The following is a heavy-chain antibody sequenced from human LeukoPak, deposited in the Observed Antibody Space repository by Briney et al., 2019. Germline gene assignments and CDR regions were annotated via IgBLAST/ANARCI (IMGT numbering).Heavy chain of an antibody. CDR2: ISAYNGNT. V-gene: IGHV1-18*01. CDR1: GYTFTSYG. Sequence: ASVKVSCKASGYTFTSYGISWVRQAPGQGLEWMGWISAYNGNTNYAQKLQGRVTMTTDTSTSTAYMELRSLRSDDTAVYYCARDFILTGHYYMDVWGKGTTVTISS. D-gene: IGHD3-9*01. CDR3: ARDFILTGHYYMDV. J-gene: IGHJ6*03.